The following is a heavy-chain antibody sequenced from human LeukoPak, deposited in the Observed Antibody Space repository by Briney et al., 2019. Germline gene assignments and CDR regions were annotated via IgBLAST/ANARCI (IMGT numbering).Heavy chain of an antibody. J-gene: IGHJ6*02. CDR1: GFTFSSYA. CDR2: ISGSGGST. CDR3: AKDLRRGYSYGYTQDDVYYYYGMDV. D-gene: IGHD5-18*01. Sequence: GGSLRLSCAASGFTFSSYAMSWVRQAPGKGLEWVSAISGSGGSTYYADSVKGRFTISRDNSKNTLYLQMNSLRAEDTAVYYCAKDLRRGYSYGYTQDDVYYYYGMDVWGQGITVTVSS. V-gene: IGHV3-23*01.